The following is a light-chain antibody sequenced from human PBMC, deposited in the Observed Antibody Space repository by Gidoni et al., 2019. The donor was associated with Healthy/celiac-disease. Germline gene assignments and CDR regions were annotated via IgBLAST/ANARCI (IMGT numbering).Light chain of an antibody. CDR1: SLRSYS. J-gene: IGLJ1*01. CDR3: SSRDSRGIHLGVYV. Sequence: SSELSQDRAVSVALGQTARVTCHGDSLRSYSASWYQQKPGQAPVLVIYGKYVRPSGSTDPFSGASSGNTASLTITGAQAEDGADYYYSSRDSRGIHLGVYVFGTGTKV. V-gene: IGLV3-19*01. CDR2: GKY.